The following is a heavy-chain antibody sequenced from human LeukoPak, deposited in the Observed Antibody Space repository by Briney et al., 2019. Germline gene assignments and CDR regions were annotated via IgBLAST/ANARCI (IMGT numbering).Heavy chain of an antibody. Sequence: PSETLSLTCTVSGGSVSSYYWSWIRQPPGKGLEWIGYIYYSGSTNYNPSLKSRVTISVDTSKNQFSLKLSSVTAADTAVYYCARTKGAVAAHNWFDPWGQGTLVTVSS. J-gene: IGHJ5*02. CDR1: GGSVSSYY. CDR2: IYYSGST. V-gene: IGHV4-59*08. CDR3: ARTKGAVAAHNWFDP. D-gene: IGHD6-19*01.